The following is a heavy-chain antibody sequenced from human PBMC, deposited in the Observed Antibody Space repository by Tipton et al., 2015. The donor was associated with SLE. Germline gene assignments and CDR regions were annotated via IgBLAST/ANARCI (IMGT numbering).Heavy chain of an antibody. V-gene: IGHV1-18*01. D-gene: IGHD3-10*01. Sequence: QLVQSGAEVKKPGASVKVSCKASGYTFTSYGISWVRQAPGQGLEWMGWISAYNGNTNYAQKLQGRVTMTTDTSTSTAYMELRSLRSDDTAVYYCARDTGGDLWFGELYYYYGMDVWGQGTTVTVSS. CDR2: ISAYNGNT. J-gene: IGHJ6*02. CDR3: ARDTGGDLWFGELYYYYGMDV. CDR1: GYTFTSYG.